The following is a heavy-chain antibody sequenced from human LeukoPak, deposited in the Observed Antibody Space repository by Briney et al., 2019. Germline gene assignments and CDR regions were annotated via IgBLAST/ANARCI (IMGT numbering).Heavy chain of an antibody. CDR2: IIPIFGTA. Sequence: SVKVSCKASGGTFSSYAISWVRQAPGQGLEWMGRIIPIFGTANYAQKFQGRVTITTDESTSTAYVELSSLRSEDTAVYYCARDGDPNTATLDYWGQGTLVTVSS. CDR1: GGTFSSYA. D-gene: IGHD5-18*01. V-gene: IGHV1-69*05. CDR3: ARDGDPNTATLDY. J-gene: IGHJ4*02.